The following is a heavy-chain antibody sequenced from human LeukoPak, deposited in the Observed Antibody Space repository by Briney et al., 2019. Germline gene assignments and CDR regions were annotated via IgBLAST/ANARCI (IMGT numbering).Heavy chain of an antibody. CDR3: ARDHARSITIFGVVTHRYYYYYMDV. CDR2: ISYDGSNK. CDR1: GFTFSSYA. V-gene: IGHV3-30-3*01. Sequence: GGSLRLSCAASGFTFSSYAMHWVRQAPGKGLEWVAVISYDGSNKYYADSVKGRFTISRDNSKNTLYLQMNSLRAEDTAVYYCARDHARSITIFGVVTHRYYYYYMDVWGKGTTVTVSS. J-gene: IGHJ6*03. D-gene: IGHD3-3*01.